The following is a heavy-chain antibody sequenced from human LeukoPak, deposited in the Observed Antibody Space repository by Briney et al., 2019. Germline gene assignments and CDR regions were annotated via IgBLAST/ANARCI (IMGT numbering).Heavy chain of an antibody. J-gene: IGHJ6*03. CDR1: GYIFIDYE. CDR3: TRGRYMVV. CDR2: MNPKSGDT. V-gene: IGHV1-8*03. Sequence: ASVKVSCKASGYIFIDYEINWVRQASGQGLEWMGWMNPKSGDTGYEQKFQGRVTLTRDSSISTVYMELSSLRSEDTALYYCTRGRYMVVWGKGTTVTVSS.